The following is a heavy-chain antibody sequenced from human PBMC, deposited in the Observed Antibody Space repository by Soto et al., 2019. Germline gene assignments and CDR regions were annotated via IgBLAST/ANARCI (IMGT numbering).Heavy chain of an antibody. Sequence: QVQLVESGGGVVQPGGSLRLSCAASGFTVSNYGMHWVRQAPGKGLEWVAVIWYDGNNKSYRDSVKGRFTISRDNSKNPVDLQMSSLRGEDTAVYYGARGDAWTDEAFDIWGQGTMVTVSS. CDR1: GFTVSNYG. V-gene: IGHV3-33*01. CDR2: IWYDGNNK. CDR3: ARGDAWTDEAFDI. D-gene: IGHD5-12*01. J-gene: IGHJ3*02.